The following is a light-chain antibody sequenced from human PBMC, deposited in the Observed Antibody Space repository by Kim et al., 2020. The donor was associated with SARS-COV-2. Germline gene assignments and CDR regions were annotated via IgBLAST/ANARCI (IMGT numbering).Light chain of an antibody. CDR2: AAT. V-gene: IGKV1-12*01. J-gene: IGKJ2*01. CDR3: QQIISLPQT. CDR1: QDINSW. Sequence: DIQMTQSPSSVSAYVGERVTITCRASQDINSWVAWYQQKPGTAPKLLIFAATTLQSGVPKRFIGSGSGTHFTLTISSLQPEDFATYFCQQIISLPQTFGQGTKLEIK.